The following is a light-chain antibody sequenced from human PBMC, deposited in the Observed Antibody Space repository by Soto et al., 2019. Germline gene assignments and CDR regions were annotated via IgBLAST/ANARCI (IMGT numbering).Light chain of an antibody. Sequence: QSALTQPRSVSGSPGQSVTISCTGTSSDVGGYDYVSWYQQHPGKAPKLIIYDVTKRPSGVPDRFSGSKSGHTASLTISGLQAEDEADYYCCAFAGSSSYVFGIGTKLTVL. CDR3: CAFAGSSSYV. V-gene: IGLV2-11*01. J-gene: IGLJ1*01. CDR1: SSDVGGYDY. CDR2: DVT.